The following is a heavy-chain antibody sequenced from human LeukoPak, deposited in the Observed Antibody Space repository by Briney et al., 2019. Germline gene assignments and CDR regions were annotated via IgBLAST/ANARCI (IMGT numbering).Heavy chain of an antibody. CDR3: ARGRELLLGNWFDP. V-gene: IGHV3-21*01. CDR2: ISITSSYK. CDR1: GFSFTSYS. Sequence: PGGSLRLSCAASGFSFTSYSMNWVRQAPGKGLEWVSSISITSSYKYYAESVKGRFTISRDNAENSLYLQMNNLRAEDTAVYFCARGRELLLGNWFDPWGQGTLVTVSS. D-gene: IGHD2-15*01. J-gene: IGHJ5*02.